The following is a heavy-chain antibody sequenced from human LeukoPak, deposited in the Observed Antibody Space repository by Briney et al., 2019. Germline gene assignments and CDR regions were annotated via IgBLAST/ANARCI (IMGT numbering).Heavy chain of an antibody. D-gene: IGHD1-14*01. Sequence: GGSLRLSCAASGFSFGDYWMSWVRQAPGKGLEWVASIKTDGSAKYYVDSVKGRFTISRDNAKNSLYLQMNNLRAEDTAVYYCARDPESQKGRDGLDYWGQGTLATVSS. CDR3: ARDPESQKGRDGLDY. V-gene: IGHV3-7*01. CDR2: IKTDGSAK. J-gene: IGHJ4*02. CDR1: GFSFGDYW.